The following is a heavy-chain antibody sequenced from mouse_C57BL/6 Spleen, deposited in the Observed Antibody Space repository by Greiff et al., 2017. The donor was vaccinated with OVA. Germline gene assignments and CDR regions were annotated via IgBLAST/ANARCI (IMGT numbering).Heavy chain of an antibody. Sequence: EVHLVESGGGLVQPGGSLSLSCAASGFTFTDYYMSWVRQPPGKALEWLGFIRNKANGYTTEYSASVKGRFSISRANTKSILYLQMHALGAEDIATYARARYETVQSLAYWGQGTLVTVSA. V-gene: IGHV7-3*01. D-gene: IGHD3-2*02. CDR1: GFTFTDYY. CDR3: ARYETVQSLAY. J-gene: IGHJ3*01. CDR2: IRNKANGYTT.